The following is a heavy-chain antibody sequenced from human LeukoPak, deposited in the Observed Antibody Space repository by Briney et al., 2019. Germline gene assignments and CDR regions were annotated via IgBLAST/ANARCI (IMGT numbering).Heavy chain of an antibody. CDR2: ISSSSSYI. CDR3: ARDQIPGIAAAGTDY. Sequence: GGSLRLSCAASGLTFSSYSMNWVRQAPGKGLEWVSSISSSSSYIYYADSVKGRFTISRDNAKNSLYLQMNSLRAEDTAVYYCARDQIPGIAAAGTDYWGQGTLVTVSS. V-gene: IGHV3-21*01. D-gene: IGHD6-13*01. CDR1: GLTFSSYS. J-gene: IGHJ4*02.